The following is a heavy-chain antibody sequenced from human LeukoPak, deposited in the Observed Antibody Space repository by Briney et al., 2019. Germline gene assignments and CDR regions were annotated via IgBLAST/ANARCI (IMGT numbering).Heavy chain of an antibody. CDR1: GFTFSSYA. V-gene: IGHV3-30-3*01. J-gene: IGHJ6*02. CDR3: ARDRETYDFWSGYHDYYYCYGMDV. Sequence: GGSLRLSCAASGFTFSSYAMHWVRQAPGKGLEWVAVISYDGSNKYYADSVKGRFTISRDNSKNTLYLQMNSLRAEDTAVYYCARDRETYDFWSGYHDYYYCYGMDVWGQGTTVTVSS. CDR2: ISYDGSNK. D-gene: IGHD3-3*01.